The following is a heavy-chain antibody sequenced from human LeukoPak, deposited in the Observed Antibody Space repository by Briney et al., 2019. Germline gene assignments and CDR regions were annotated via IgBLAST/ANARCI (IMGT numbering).Heavy chain of an antibody. Sequence: NPSETLSLTCTVSGGSISNSHYYWGWIRQPPGKGLEWIAHISYSGSTYYNPSLRSRVTISVDTSKNQFSLKLSSVTAADTAVYYCARDHYYDFWSGYYENWFDPWGQGTLVTVSS. D-gene: IGHD3-3*01. CDR2: ISYSGST. J-gene: IGHJ5*02. V-gene: IGHV4-39*01. CDR3: ARDHYYDFWSGYYENWFDP. CDR1: GGSISNSHYY.